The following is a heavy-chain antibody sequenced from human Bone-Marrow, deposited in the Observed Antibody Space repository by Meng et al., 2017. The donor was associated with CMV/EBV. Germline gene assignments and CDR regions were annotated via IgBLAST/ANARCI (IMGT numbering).Heavy chain of an antibody. D-gene: IGHD1-1*01. V-gene: IGHV4-34*01. CDR2: INHSGST. J-gene: IGHJ5*02. Sequence: SETLSLTCAVYGGSFSGYSWSWIRQPPGKGLEWIGEINHSGSTNYNPSLKSRVTISVDTSKNQFSLKLSSAPAADTAVYYCARHPHNSHYTNRFDPWGQGTLVTVSS. CDR1: GGSFSGYS. CDR3: ARHPHNSHYTNRFDP.